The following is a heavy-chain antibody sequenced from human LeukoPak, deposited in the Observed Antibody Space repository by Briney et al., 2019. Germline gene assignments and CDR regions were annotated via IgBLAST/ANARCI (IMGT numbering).Heavy chain of an antibody. D-gene: IGHD3-22*01. CDR2: IRSNSDGGTI. Sequence: GGSLRLSCATSGFTFSNAWMNWVRQAPGEGLEWVGRIRSNSDGGTIDYAAPVKGRFTLSRDDSKTTLYLQMNSLQTEDTAVYYCATDFYDSTWGQGTLVTVSS. J-gene: IGHJ5*02. CDR1: GFTFSNAW. V-gene: IGHV3-15*07. CDR3: ATDFYDST.